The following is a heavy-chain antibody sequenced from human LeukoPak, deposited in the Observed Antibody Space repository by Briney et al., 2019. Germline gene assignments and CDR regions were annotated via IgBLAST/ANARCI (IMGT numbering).Heavy chain of an antibody. J-gene: IGHJ4*02. V-gene: IGHV3-30*03. Sequence: GRSLRLSCAASGFTFSSYGMHWVRQAPGKGLEWVAVISYDGSNKYYADSVKGRFTISRDNSKNSLYLQMNSLRAEDTAVYYCAREETGTTHTDYWGQGTLVTVSS. CDR1: GFTFSSYG. CDR3: AREETGTTHTDY. CDR2: ISYDGSNK. D-gene: IGHD1-1*01.